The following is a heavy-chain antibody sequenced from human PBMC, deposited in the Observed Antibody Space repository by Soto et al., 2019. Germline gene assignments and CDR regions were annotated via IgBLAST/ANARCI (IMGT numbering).Heavy chain of an antibody. D-gene: IGHD6-6*01. V-gene: IGHV3-23*01. Sequence: PGGSLRLSCAASGFTFSSYAMSWVRQAPGKGLGWVSAISGSGGSTYYADSVKGRFTISRDNSKNTLYLQMNSLRAEDTAVYYCAKPLRPAARQLLLYYYYYGMDVWGQGTTVTVSS. CDR3: AKPLRPAARQLLLYYYYYGMDV. J-gene: IGHJ6*02. CDR2: ISGSGGST. CDR1: GFTFSSYA.